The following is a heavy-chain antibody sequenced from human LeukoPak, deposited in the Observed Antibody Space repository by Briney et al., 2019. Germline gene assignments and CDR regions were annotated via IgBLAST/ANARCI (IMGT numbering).Heavy chain of an antibody. Sequence: ASVKVSCKASGYTLTNYNISWVRQAPGQGLEWMGCINTHKGHTNFLQKFQGRVTVTTDLSTNTAHMELRRLRSDDTAVYYCAREFGHCSGDNCFYFFDLWGQGSQVIVSS. D-gene: IGHD2-15*01. CDR3: AREFGHCSGDNCFYFFDL. CDR1: GYTLTNYN. V-gene: IGHV1-18*01. CDR2: INTHKGHT. J-gene: IGHJ4*02.